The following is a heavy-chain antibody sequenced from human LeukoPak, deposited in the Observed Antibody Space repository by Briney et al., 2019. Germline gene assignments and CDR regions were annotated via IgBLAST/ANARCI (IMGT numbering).Heavy chain of an antibody. J-gene: IGHJ4*02. CDR3: ARDCGRGYYDSSGYWGV. D-gene: IGHD3-22*01. V-gene: IGHV4-30-2*01. CDR1: GGSISSGGYY. CDR2: IYHSGST. Sequence: PSETLSLTCTVSGGSISSGGYYWSWIRQPPGKGLEWIGYIYHSGSTYYNPSLKSRVTISVDRSKHQFSLKLSSVTAADTAVYYCARDCGRGYYDSSGYWGVWGQGTLVTVSS.